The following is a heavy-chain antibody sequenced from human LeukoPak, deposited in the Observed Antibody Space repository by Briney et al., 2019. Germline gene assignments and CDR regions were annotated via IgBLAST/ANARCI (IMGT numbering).Heavy chain of an antibody. CDR3: ARVGGMTTINNDAFDI. D-gene: IGHD4-4*01. V-gene: IGHV4-59*01. J-gene: IGHJ3*02. CDR1: GGSINSDY. CDR2: IYHSGST. Sequence: KPSETLSLTCSVSGGSINSDYWNWIRQPSGKGLEWIGYIYHSGSTNYNPSLKSRVTISIDKSKKQFSLKLISVTAADTAIYYCARVGGMTTINNDAFDIWGQGTMVTVSS.